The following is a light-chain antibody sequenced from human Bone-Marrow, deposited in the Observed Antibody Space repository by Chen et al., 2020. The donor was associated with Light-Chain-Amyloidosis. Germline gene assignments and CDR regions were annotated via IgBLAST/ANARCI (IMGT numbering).Light chain of an antibody. CDR1: DLPTKY. CDR3: QSADSSGTYEVI. V-gene: IGLV3-25*03. CDR2: QDT. Sequence: SYELTQPPSVSVSPGQTARITCAGDDLPTKYAYWYQQKPGQAPVLAIHQDTERPSGISERFSGSSSGTTATLTISGVQAEDEADYHCQSADSSGTYEVIFGGGTKLTVL. J-gene: IGLJ2*01.